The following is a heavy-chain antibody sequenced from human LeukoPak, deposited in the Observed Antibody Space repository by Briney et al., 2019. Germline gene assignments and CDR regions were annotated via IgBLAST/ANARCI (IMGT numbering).Heavy chain of an antibody. J-gene: IGHJ6*02. V-gene: IGHV3-23*01. Sequence: GVSLRLSCEASGFTFSSYAMTWVRQAPGKGLEWVSLISAIGGNTYYADSVKGRFTISRDNSKNTLSLQMNSLRAEDTAVYYCAKDVRVGGGGMDVWGQGTPVTVSS. CDR3: AKDVRVGGGGMDV. CDR2: ISAIGGNT. D-gene: IGHD1-26*01. CDR1: GFTFSSYA.